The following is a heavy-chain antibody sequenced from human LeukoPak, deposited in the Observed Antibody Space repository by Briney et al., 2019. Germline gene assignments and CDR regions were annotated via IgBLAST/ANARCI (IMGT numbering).Heavy chain of an antibody. J-gene: IGHJ4*02. D-gene: IGHD2-2*01. CDR2: IYPGDSDT. Sequence: GESLKISCKGSGYSFTSYWIGWVRQMPGKGLEWVGIIYPGDSDTRYSPSFQGQVTISADKSISTAYLQWSSLKASDTAMYYCARRGAIPAVPFDYWGQGTLVTVSS. V-gene: IGHV5-51*01. CDR1: GYSFTSYW. CDR3: ARRGAIPAVPFDY.